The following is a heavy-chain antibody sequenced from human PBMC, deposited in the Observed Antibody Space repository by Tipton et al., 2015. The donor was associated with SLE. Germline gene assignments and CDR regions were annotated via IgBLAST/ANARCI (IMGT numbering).Heavy chain of an antibody. V-gene: IGHV1-18*01. CDR2: ISAYNGNT. D-gene: IGHD3-3*01. CDR3: AIAVEWLLEHAQYNWFYP. CDR1: GYTFTSYG. J-gene: IGHJ5*02. Sequence: QLVQSGAEVKKPGASVKVSCKASGYTFTSYGISWVRQAPGQGLEWMGWISAYNGNTNYAQKLQGRVTMTTDTSTSTAYMGLRSLRSDDTAVYYCAIAVEWLLEHAQYNWFYPWGQGTLVTVSS.